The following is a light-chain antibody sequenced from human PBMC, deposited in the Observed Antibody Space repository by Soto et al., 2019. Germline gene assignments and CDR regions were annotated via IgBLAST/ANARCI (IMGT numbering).Light chain of an antibody. CDR2: GGS. J-gene: IGKJ1*01. Sequence: EIVMTQSPATLSVSPGERATLSCRASQSVSSNLAWYQQKPGQAPRLLIYGGSTRATGIPARFSGSGSGTEFTLTISRLEPEDFAVYYCQQYGSSPWTFGQGTKVDIK. CDR1: QSVSSN. V-gene: IGKV3-15*01. CDR3: QQYGSSPWT.